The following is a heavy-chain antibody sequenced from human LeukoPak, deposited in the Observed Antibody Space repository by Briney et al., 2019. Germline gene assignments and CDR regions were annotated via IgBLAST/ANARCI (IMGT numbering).Heavy chain of an antibody. J-gene: IGHJ4*02. V-gene: IGHV3-48*02. Sequence: GGSLRLSCAASGFTFSSYCMNWVRQAPGKGLEWISYISLSSGTIYYADSVKGRFTISRDNAKNSLYLQMNSLRDEDTAVYYCARDRGYCSGGSCYTYYFDYWGQGTLVTASS. CDR1: GFTFSSYC. D-gene: IGHD2-15*01. CDR2: ISLSSGTI. CDR3: ARDRGYCSGGSCYTYYFDY.